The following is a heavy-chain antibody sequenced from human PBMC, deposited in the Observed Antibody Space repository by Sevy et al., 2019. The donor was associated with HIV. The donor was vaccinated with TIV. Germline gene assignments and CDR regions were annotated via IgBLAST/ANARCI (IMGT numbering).Heavy chain of an antibody. CDR2: IGGGGSTT. J-gene: IGHJ4*02. D-gene: IGHD4-17*01. V-gene: IGHV3-23*01. CDR3: SKVGHGEYVGRDYFDD. Sequence: GGSLRLSCAASGFTFSSYAMSWVRQAPGKGLEWVSAIGGGGSTTFYADSVKGRFTISRDNSKNTLYLQMNSLRAGDTAAYYCSKVGHGEYVGRDYFDDWGQGALVTVSS. CDR1: GFTFSSYA.